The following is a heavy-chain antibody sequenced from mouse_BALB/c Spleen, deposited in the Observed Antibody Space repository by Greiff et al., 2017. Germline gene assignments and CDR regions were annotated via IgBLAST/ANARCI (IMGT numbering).Heavy chain of an antibody. D-gene: IGHD1-1*01. CDR1: GFNIKDTY. V-gene: IGHV14-3*02. CDR2: IDPANGNT. Sequence: EVMLVESGAELVKPGASVKLSCTASGFNIKDTYMHWVKQRPEQGLEWIGRIDPANGNTKYDPKFQGKATITADTSSNTAYLQLSSLTSEDTAVYYCARVYGSSYPAWFAYWGQGTLVTVSA. CDR3: ARVYGSSYPAWFAY. J-gene: IGHJ3*01.